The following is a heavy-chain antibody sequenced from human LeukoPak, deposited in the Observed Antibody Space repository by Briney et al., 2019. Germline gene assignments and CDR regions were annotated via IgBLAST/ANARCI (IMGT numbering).Heavy chain of an antibody. CDR3: ARDPNGDYIGAFDM. J-gene: IGHJ3*02. D-gene: IGHD4-17*01. V-gene: IGHV3-23*01. Sequence: GGSLRLSCIASGFTFSAYAMMWVRQAPGKGPEWVSAIRGGGTSEFYADSVKGRFRISRDNSKDTLFLQMNSLRAEDTAVYYCARDPNGDYIGAFDMWGPGTMVTVSS. CDR1: GFTFSAYA. CDR2: IRGGGTSE.